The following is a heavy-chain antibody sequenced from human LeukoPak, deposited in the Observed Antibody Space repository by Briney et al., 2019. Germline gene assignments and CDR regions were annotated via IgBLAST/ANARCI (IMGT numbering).Heavy chain of an antibody. CDR2: INTNTGNP. V-gene: IGHV7-4-1*02. CDR1: GYTFTSYA. CDR3: ARDLLSAAPFEYFQH. D-gene: IGHD2-15*01. J-gene: IGHJ1*01. Sequence: ASVKVSCKASGYTFTSYAMNWVRQAPGQGLEWMGWINTNTGNPTYAQGFTGRFVFSLDTSVSTAYLQISSLKAEDTAVYYCARDLLSAAPFEYFQHWGQGTLVTVSS.